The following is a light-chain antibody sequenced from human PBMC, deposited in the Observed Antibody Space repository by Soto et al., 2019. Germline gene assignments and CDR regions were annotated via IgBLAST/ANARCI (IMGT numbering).Light chain of an antibody. J-gene: IGKJ2*01. CDR2: AAS. V-gene: IGKV1-9*01. CDR3: QHFKSFPYT. CDR1: QGISGY. Sequence: DIQLTQSPSFLSASVGDRVTITCRASQGISGYLAWYQQKPGIAPKLLIYAASTLQGGVPSRFSGSGSGTAFTLTISSLQPEDSATYYCQHFKSFPYTFGQGTKLEIK.